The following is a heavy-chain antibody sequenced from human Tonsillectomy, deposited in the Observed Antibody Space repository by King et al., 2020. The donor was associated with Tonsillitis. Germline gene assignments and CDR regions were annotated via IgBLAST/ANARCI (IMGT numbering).Heavy chain of an antibody. V-gene: IGHV3-74*01. CDR1: GFTFSRYW. Sequence: VQLVESGGGLVQPGGSLRLSCAASGFTFSRYWMHWVRHAPGKGLVWVSRINSDGSSTNYADSVKGRFTISRDNAKNTLYLQMNSLRVEDTAVYYCARDGEVGGGDYWGQGTLVTVSS. CDR3: ARDGEVGGGDY. J-gene: IGHJ4*02. D-gene: IGHD1-26*01. CDR2: INSDGSST.